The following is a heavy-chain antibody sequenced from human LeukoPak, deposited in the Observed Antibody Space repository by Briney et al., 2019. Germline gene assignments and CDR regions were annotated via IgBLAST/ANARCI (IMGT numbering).Heavy chain of an antibody. Sequence: GGSLRLSCTTSGFTFGTHTMHWFRQAPGKGLQWIGFIRSSGTTQYAASVKGRFTISRDDSKSIAYLQMNSLKTEDTAVYYCTTPLGSSSRYWGDYYYYMDVWGKGTTVTVSS. CDR2: IRSSGTT. V-gene: IGHV3-49*03. CDR3: TTPLGSSSRYWGDYYYYMDV. CDR1: GFTFGTHT. J-gene: IGHJ6*03. D-gene: IGHD6-13*01.